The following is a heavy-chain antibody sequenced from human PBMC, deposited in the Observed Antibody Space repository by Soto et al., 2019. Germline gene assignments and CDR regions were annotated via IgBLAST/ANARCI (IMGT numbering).Heavy chain of an antibody. CDR3: ARGPQPHFNYYYYYGMDV. CDR1: GFTFSSYS. J-gene: IGHJ6*02. V-gene: IGHV3-21*01. Sequence: GGSLRLSCAASGFTFSSYSMNWVRQAPGKGLEWVSSTSSSSSYIYYADSVKGRFTISRDNAKNSLYLQMHSLRAEDTAVYYCARGPQPHFNYYYYYGMDVWGQGTTVTVSS. CDR2: TSSSSSYI.